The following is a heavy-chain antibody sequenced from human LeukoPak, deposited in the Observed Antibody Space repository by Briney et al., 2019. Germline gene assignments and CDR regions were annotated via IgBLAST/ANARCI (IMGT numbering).Heavy chain of an antibody. J-gene: IGHJ4*02. Sequence: GGSLRLSCAASGFTFSSYSMNWVRQAPGKGLERISYITTSGGAKNYADSVKGRFTISRDNAENSLYLQMSSLRAEDTAVYYCARTRGSGYLTLDYWGQGTLVTVSS. CDR1: GFTFSSYS. V-gene: IGHV3-48*01. CDR2: ITTSGGAK. D-gene: IGHD3-22*01. CDR3: ARTRGSGYLTLDY.